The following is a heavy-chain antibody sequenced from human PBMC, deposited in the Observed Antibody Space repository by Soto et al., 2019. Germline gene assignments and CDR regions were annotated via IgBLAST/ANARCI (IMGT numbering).Heavy chain of an antibody. CDR1: GYTFTVYY. CDR2: INPNGGGT. J-gene: IGHJ3*02. Sequence: ASVQVXCNSSGYTFTVYYIHWVRHAPGQGLEWMGWINPNGGGTNYSQKFQGRVSMTRDTSISTAFMDLSRLISDDTAIYYCAREDDFDIWGQGPLV. CDR3: AREDDFDI. V-gene: IGHV1-2*02.